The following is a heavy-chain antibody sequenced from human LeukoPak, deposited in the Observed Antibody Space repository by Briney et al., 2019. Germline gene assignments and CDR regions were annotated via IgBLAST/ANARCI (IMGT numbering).Heavy chain of an antibody. Sequence: GGSLRLSCAASGFTFSSYAMSWVRQAPGKGLEWVSVIYSDGGGGHTFYADSVKGRFTISRDNSKNTLHLQMNSLRAEDTAVYYCARDGRNYTNYNWFDPWGQGTLVTVSS. CDR2: IYSDGGGGHT. V-gene: IGHV3-23*03. CDR3: ARDGRNYTNYNWFDP. D-gene: IGHD3-3*01. J-gene: IGHJ5*02. CDR1: GFTFSSYA.